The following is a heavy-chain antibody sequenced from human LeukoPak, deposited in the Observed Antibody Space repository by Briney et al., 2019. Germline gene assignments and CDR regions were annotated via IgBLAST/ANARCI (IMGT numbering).Heavy chain of an antibody. D-gene: IGHD5-24*01. CDR3: TRDRRDGYNYVDI. J-gene: IGHJ4*02. Sequence: SETLSLTCTVSGGSISSHYWSWIRQPPGKGLEWIRYISYSGSTNYNPSLKSRVTMSVGTSKNQFSLKLSSVTAADTAVYYCTRDRRDGYNYVDIWGQGTLVTVSS. CDR1: GGSISSHY. V-gene: IGHV4-59*11. CDR2: ISYSGST.